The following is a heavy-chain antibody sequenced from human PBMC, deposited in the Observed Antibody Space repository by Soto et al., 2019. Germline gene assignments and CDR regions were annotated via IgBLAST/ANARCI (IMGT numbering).Heavy chain of an antibody. J-gene: IGHJ4*02. D-gene: IGHD3-10*01. V-gene: IGHV3-48*02. Sequence: EGQVVESGGGWVQPGGSLSLSCAASGFTFESYGMNWVRHAPGKGQNRVSYISGRSSTIYYSDSVRGRFTTSRDNGKNSLYLQMNSLRDEDTAVYYCVRGLLMGAGAVRCVVWGQGTLVTVSA. CDR1: GFTFESYG. CDR2: ISGRSSTI. CDR3: VRGLLMGAGAVRCVV.